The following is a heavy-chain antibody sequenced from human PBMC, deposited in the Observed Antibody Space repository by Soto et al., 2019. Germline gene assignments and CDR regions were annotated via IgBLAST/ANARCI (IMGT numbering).Heavy chain of an antibody. CDR2: VSDSGGST. D-gene: IGHD1-26*01. J-gene: IGHJ4*02. CDR1: GFTFSSYV. CDR3: ARTIVGGVVDAVDF. Sequence: EVQLLESGGGLVQPGGSLRLSCAASGFTFSSYVMNWVRQAPGQGLEWVSTVSDSGGSTYYADSVQGRFTISRDNSKNSLCLHMDSLGAEDTAISYCARTIVGGVVDAVDFWGQGTLVTVSS. V-gene: IGHV3-23*01.